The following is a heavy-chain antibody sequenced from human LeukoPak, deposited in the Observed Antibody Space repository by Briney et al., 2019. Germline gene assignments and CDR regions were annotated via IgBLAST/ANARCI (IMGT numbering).Heavy chain of an antibody. CDR1: GFTFSSYG. J-gene: IGHJ5*02. D-gene: IGHD3-10*01. V-gene: IGHV3-33*01. Sequence: PGRSLRLSCAASGFTFSSYGMHWVRQAPGKGLEWVAVIWYDGSNKYYADSVKGRFTISRDNAKNSLYLQMNSLRAEDTAVYYCARIEVHYYGSGTYYNALSGWFDPWGQGTLVTVSS. CDR3: ARIEVHYYGSGTYYNALSGWFDP. CDR2: IWYDGSNK.